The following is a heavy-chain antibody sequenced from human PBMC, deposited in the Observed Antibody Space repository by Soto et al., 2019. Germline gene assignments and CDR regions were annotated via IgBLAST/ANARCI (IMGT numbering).Heavy chain of an antibody. D-gene: IGHD6-19*01. J-gene: IGHJ4*02. V-gene: IGHV4-61*08. Sequence: SETLSLTCAVSGRSISSGGXSRSWIRLPPGKGLEWIGYIYYSGSTNYNPSLKSRVTISVDTSKNQCSLKLSSVTAADTAVYYCARVGYSSGGYQFDYWGQGTLVTVSS. CDR1: GRSISSGGXS. CDR2: IYYSGST. CDR3: ARVGYSSGGYQFDY.